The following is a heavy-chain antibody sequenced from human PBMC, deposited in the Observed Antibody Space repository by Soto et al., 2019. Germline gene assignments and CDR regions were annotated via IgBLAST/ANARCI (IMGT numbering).Heavy chain of an antibody. CDR1: GFTFSSSA. Sequence: PGGSLRLSCAASGFTFSSSAMTWVRQAPGKGLEWVSSISGSGRSTFYADSVKGRFSISRDESKNTLNLQMNSLRVEDTALYYCVKSQQWLVLIFDWWGPGTLVTVSS. D-gene: IGHD6-19*01. V-gene: IGHV3-23*01. J-gene: IGHJ4*02. CDR2: ISGSGRST. CDR3: VKSQQWLVLIFDW.